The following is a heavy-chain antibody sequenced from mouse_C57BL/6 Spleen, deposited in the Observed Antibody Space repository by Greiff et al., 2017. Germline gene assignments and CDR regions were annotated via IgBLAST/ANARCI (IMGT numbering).Heavy chain of an antibody. CDR1: GYTFTSYW. V-gene: IGHV1-52*01. CDR2: IDPSDSET. Sequence: QVQLQQPGAELVRPGSSVKLSCKASGYTFTSYWMHWVKQRPIQGLEWIGNIDPSDSETHYNQKFKDKATLTVDKSSSTAYMQLSSLTSEDSAVYYCARRDYYGSSPYFDYWGQGTTLTVSS. J-gene: IGHJ2*01. D-gene: IGHD1-1*01. CDR3: ARRDYYGSSPYFDY.